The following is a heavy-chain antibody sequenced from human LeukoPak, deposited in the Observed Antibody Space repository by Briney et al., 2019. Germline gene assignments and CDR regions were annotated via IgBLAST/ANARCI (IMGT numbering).Heavy chain of an antibody. CDR2: ISSDGGDT. D-gene: IGHD2-15*01. Sequence: SGGSLRLSCAASGFTFSNYAMHWVRQAPGRGLEYVSAISSDGGDTYYANSVKDRFTISRDNSKNTLFLQMGSLRAEDMAVYYCARVLYCSGSPCCYPLDYWGQGTLVTVSS. CDR1: GFTFSNYA. V-gene: IGHV3-64*01. J-gene: IGHJ4*02. CDR3: ARVLYCSGSPCCYPLDY.